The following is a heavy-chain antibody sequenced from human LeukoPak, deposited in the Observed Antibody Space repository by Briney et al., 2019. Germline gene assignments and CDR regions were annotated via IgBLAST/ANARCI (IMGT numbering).Heavy chain of an antibody. CDR1: GFTFSSYS. D-gene: IGHD2-2*01. Sequence: GGSLRLSCAASGFTFSSYSMNWVHQAPGKGLEWVSSISSSSSYIYYADSVKGRFTISRDNAKNSLYLQMNSLRAEDTAVYYCARDGTSGGAFDIWGQGTMVTISS. CDR3: ARDGTSGGAFDI. V-gene: IGHV3-21*01. J-gene: IGHJ3*02. CDR2: ISSSSSYI.